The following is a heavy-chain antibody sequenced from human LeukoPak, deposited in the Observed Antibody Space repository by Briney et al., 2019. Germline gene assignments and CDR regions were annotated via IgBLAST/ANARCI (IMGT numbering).Heavy chain of an antibody. CDR1: GGSISSYY. CDR2: IYTSGST. J-gene: IGHJ6*02. Sequence: PSETLSLTCTVSGGSISSYYWSRIRQPAGKGLEWIGRIYTSGSTNYDPSLKSRVTMSVDTSKNQFSLKLSSVTAADTAVYYCARARGGSTSWTDYYYYGMDVWGQGTTVTVSS. CDR3: ARARGGSTSWTDYYYYGMDV. D-gene: IGHD2-2*01. V-gene: IGHV4-4*07.